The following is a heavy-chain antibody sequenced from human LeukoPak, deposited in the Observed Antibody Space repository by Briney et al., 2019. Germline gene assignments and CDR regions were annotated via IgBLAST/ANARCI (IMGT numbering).Heavy chain of an antibody. CDR3: ARFGYTSSLDY. J-gene: IGHJ4*02. Sequence: GESLKISCKVSGYILTNNWLGWVRQVPGKGLEWMGLIYPGYSDAKYSPSFQGQVTFSVDKSISTAYLQWSSLKASDTAIYYCARFGYTSSLDYRGQGTLVTVSS. CDR1: GYILTNNW. D-gene: IGHD6-13*01. CDR2: IYPGYSDA. V-gene: IGHV5-51*01.